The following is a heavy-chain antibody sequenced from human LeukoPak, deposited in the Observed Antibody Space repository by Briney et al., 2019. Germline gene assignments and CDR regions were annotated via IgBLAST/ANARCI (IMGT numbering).Heavy chain of an antibody. V-gene: IGHV1-69*06. CDR2: IIPISGTA. CDR3: ARVLGSGWDY. Sequence: SVKVSCKASGGTFSSYAISWVRQAPGQGLEWMGRIIPISGTANYAQKFQGRVTITADKSTSTAYMELSSLRSEDTAVYYCARVLGSGWDYWGQGTLVTVSS. J-gene: IGHJ4*02. CDR1: GGTFSSYA. D-gene: IGHD6-19*01.